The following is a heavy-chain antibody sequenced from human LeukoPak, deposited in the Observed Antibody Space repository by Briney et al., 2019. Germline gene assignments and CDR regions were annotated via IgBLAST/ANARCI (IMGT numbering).Heavy chain of an antibody. CDR3: ARTPGGIMITFGGVIENQYDY. CDR1: GGSISSYY. Sequence: SETLSLTCTVSGGSISSYYWSWIRQPPGKGLEWIGSIYHSGSTYYNPSLKSRVTISVDTSKNQFSLKLSSVTAADTAVYYCARTPGGIMITFGGVIENQYDYWGQGTLVTVSS. J-gene: IGHJ4*02. CDR2: IYHSGST. D-gene: IGHD3-16*02. V-gene: IGHV4-59*08.